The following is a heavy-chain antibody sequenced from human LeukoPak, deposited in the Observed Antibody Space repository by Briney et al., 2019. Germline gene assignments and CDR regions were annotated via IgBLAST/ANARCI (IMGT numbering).Heavy chain of an antibody. CDR3: VGQLLRAV. J-gene: IGHJ6*04. CDR2: IKEDGSAQ. CDR1: GFPFSVYW. V-gene: IGHV3-7*01. Sequence: GGSLRLSCTASGFPFSVYWISWVRQAPGKGLEWVANIKEDGSAQDYVDSVKGRFTISRDNAKNSVYLQMNSLRVDDTAVYYCVGQLLRAVWGKGTTVTVSS. D-gene: IGHD2-2*01.